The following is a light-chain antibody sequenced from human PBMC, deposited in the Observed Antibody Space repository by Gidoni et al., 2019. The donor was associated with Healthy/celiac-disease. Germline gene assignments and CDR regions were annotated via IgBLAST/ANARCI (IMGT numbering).Light chain of an antibody. CDR1: QSLLHSNGYNY. J-gene: IGKJ2*01. CDR2: LGS. CDR3: MQALQTPYT. Sequence: DLVMTQSPLSLPVTPGEPASISCRSSQSLLHSNGYNYLDWYLQKPGQSPQLLIYLGSNRASRVPDRFSGSGSGTDFTLKISRVEAEDVGVYYCMQALQTPYTFGQXTKLEIK. V-gene: IGKV2-28*01.